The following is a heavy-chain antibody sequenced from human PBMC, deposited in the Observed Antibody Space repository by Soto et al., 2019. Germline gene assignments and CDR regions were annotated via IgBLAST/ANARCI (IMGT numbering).Heavy chain of an antibody. CDR3: ARVGQYRYFDY. J-gene: IGHJ4*02. V-gene: IGHV1-18*01. CDR1: GYTFTLFG. Sequence: QVQLVQSGAEVKKPGASVKVSCTTSGYTFTLFGITWVRQAPGQGLEWMGWMSPYNGDTKYAEKLEGRVTLTTDTSTDTAHMARTSLTSDDTAEYYCARVGQYRYFDYWGQGTLITVSS. CDR2: MSPYNGDT. D-gene: IGHD2-2*02.